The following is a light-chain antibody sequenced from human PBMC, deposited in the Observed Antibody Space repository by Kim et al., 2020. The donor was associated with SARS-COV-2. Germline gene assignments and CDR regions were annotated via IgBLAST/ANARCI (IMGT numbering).Light chain of an antibody. CDR3: QQSYSTPGT. CDR1: QSISSY. Sequence: DIQMTQSPSSLSASVGDRVTITCRASQSISSYLNWYQQKPGKAPKRLIYAASSLQSGVPSRFSGSGSGTDFTLTISSLQPEDFATYYCQQSYSTPGTCGQGTKLEI. CDR2: AAS. J-gene: IGKJ2*02. V-gene: IGKV1-39*01.